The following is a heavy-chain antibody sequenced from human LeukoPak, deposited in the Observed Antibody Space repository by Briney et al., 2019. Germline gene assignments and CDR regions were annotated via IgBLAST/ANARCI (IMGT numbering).Heavy chain of an antibody. J-gene: IGHJ4*02. Sequence: TLSRTCTVSGGYINSGNWYWNWIRQPAGKGLEWIGRIYISGAINYNPSLKSRVTISVDTSKKQFSLKLTSVTAAYSGAWYCASGGVGARPDWGQGTLVIVSS. CDR1: GGYINSGNWY. CDR3: ASGGVGARPD. CDR2: IYISGAI. V-gene: IGHV4-61*02. D-gene: IGHD1-26*01.